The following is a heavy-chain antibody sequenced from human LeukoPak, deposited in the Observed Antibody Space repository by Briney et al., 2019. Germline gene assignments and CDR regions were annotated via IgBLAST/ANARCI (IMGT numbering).Heavy chain of an antibody. CDR3: ARDSGYYDSSGYWAPAGSMDV. CDR1: GGSISSGDYY. D-gene: IGHD3-22*01. V-gene: IGHV4-30-4*01. J-gene: IGHJ6*02. CDR2: IYYSGST. Sequence: SETLSLTCTVSGGSISSGDYYWSWIRQPPGKGLEWIGYIYYSGSTYYNPSLKSRVTISVDTSKNQFSLKLSSVTAADTAVYYCARDSGYYDSSGYWAPAGSMDVWGQGTTVTVSS.